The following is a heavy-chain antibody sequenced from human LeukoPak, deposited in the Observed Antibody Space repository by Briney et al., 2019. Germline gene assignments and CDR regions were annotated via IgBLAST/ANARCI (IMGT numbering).Heavy chain of an antibody. CDR2: ISDSGGTT. J-gene: IGHJ6*02. CDR3: VKYTIYYFGMDV. V-gene: IGHV3-23*01. Sequence: GGSLRLSCAASGFTFSTYAMSWVRQAPGKGLEWVSTISDSGGTTYYAESVKGRFTIPRDNSKNTLYLHMNSLRAEDTALYYCVKYTIYYFGMDVWGQGTTVTVSS. CDR1: GFTFSTYA. D-gene: IGHD5-24*01.